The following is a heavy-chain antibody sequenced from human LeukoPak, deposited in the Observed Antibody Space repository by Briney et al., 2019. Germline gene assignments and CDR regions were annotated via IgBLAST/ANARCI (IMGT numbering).Heavy chain of an antibody. D-gene: IGHD5-18*01. J-gene: IGHJ4*02. CDR3: ARGSRAGLWIPDY. CDR2: INPNSGGT. Sequence: ASVKVSCKASGYTFTGYYMHWVRQPPGQGLEWMGCINPNSGGTNYAQKFHGRVTMTLDTSISTAYMELSRLRSDDTAVYYCARGSRAGLWIPDYWGQGTLVTVSS. V-gene: IGHV1-2*02. CDR1: GYTFTGYY.